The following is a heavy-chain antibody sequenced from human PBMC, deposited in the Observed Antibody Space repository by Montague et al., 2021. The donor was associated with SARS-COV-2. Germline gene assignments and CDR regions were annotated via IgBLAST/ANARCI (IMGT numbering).Heavy chain of an antibody. D-gene: IGHD2-2*01. J-gene: IGHJ5*02. CDR2: ISHSGRT. Sequence: SETLSLTCAGPGRSISGSNGRSWVGQLPGKGLEWTGDISHSGRTNYNPSLKSRVTISLDKSKNHFSLKLSSVTAADTAVYYCTLPTAGARFDPWGQGTLVTVFS. V-gene: IGHV4-4*02. CDR3: TLPTAGARFDP. CDR1: GRSISGSNG.